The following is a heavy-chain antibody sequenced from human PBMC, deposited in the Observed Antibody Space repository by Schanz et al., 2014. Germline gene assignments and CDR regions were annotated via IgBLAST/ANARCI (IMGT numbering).Heavy chain of an antibody. CDR1: GFTFRDYY. V-gene: IGHV3-11*05. J-gene: IGHJ6*02. CDR3: AKGMGYCSGGTCYDYYYYGLDV. CDR2: ISSGSSYA. Sequence: QVQLVESGGGLVKPGGSLRLSCAASGFTFRDYYMSWIRQAPGKGLEWVSDISSGSSYANYADSVKGRFTISRDNAKNSLYLQMNSLRAEDTAVYYCAKGMGYCSGGTCYDYYYYGLDVWGQGTTXTVSS. D-gene: IGHD2-15*01.